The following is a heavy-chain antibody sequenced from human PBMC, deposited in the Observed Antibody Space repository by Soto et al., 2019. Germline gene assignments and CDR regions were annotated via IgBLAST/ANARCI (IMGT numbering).Heavy chain of an antibody. CDR1: GDSINSHY. CDR3: ARRPPPNYGMDV. Sequence: QVQLQESGPGLLKPSETLSLTCTVSGDSINSHYWNWIRQPPGKGLEWIGYIYYSGSTNYNPSLKSRVAISVDTSKNQFSLRLSSVTAADKAVDDCARRPPPNYGMDVWGQGTTVTVSS. V-gene: IGHV4-59*08. J-gene: IGHJ6*02. CDR2: IYYSGST.